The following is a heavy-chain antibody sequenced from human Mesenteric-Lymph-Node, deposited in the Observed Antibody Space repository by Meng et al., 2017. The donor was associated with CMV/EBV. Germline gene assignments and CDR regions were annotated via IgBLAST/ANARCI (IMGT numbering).Heavy chain of an antibody. CDR1: GFTFTNNW. J-gene: IGHJ4*02. D-gene: IGHD6-13*01. CDR3: VAADKDN. CDR2: INGDGSKI. Sequence: GGSLRLSCAASGFTFTNNWMHWVRQAPGKGLVWVSLINGDGSKIGYADSVKGRFTITRDNAKSTLYLEMNSLRTEDTAVHYCVAADKDNWGQGTLVTVSS. V-gene: IGHV3-74*01.